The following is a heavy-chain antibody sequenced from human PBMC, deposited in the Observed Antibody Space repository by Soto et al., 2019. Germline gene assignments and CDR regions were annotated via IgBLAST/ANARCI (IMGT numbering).Heavy chain of an antibody. CDR3: ASSYGSGYRAFDY. CDR1: GDTFNFYS. V-gene: IGHV1-69*02. D-gene: IGHD3-10*01. CDR2: VNPIVSMS. J-gene: IGHJ4*02. Sequence: QVQLVQSGAEVKRPGSSVKVSCKASGDTFNFYSINWVRQAPGLGLEWMGRVNPIVSMSNYAQKFQGRVTMTADKSTSTADMELSSRTSEDTAIYYGASSYGSGYRAFDYWGQGALVTVSS.